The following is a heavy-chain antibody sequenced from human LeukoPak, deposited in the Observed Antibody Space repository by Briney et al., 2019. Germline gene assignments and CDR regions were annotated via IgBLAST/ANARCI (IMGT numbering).Heavy chain of an antibody. CDR3: GKTTVGYSSGRYPGWPIDY. V-gene: IGHV3-23*01. J-gene: IGHJ4*02. CDR1: GFTFNSYA. D-gene: IGHD6-19*01. Sequence: AGGFLRLSCVASGFTFNSYAMYWVRQAPGKGLEWVAGVFGSGGSAHYTDSVEGRFTIFRDNSKNTVYLQMSSLRAEDTAVYYCGKTTVGYSSGRYPGWPIDYWGQGTLVTVSS. CDR2: VFGSGGSA.